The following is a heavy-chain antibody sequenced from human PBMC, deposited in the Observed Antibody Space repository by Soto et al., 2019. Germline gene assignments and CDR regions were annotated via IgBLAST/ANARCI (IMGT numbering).Heavy chain of an antibody. Sequence: SETLSLTCSISGASISSDDYYWSWFRQPPGKCLEWIGYISYSGSTYYNPSLKSRSTISVDTSKTQFSLILSSVTAADTAVFYCAREVNNYYGMDVWGQGTTVNVSS. V-gene: IGHV4-30-4*01. CDR2: ISYSGST. CDR3: AREVNNYYGMDV. CDR1: GASISSDDYY. J-gene: IGHJ6*02.